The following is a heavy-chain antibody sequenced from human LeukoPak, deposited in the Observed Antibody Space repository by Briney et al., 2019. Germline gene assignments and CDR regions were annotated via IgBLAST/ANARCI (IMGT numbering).Heavy chain of an antibody. J-gene: IGHJ4*02. CDR1: VGTFSSYA. CDR3: AEGFQNSYGYF. V-gene: IGHV1-69*04. CDR2: IIPILGIA. Sequence: ASVKVSCKASVGTFSSYAISWVRQAAGQGLEWMGRIIPILGIANYAQKFQGRVTITADKSTSAADMELSSLRSEDTAVYYCAEGFQNSYGYFWGQGTLVTVSS. D-gene: IGHD5-18*01.